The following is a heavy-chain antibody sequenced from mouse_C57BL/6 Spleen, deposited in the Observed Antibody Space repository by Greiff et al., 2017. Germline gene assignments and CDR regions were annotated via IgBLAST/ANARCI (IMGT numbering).Heavy chain of an antibody. CDR1: GFTFSSYG. V-gene: IGHV5-6*01. J-gene: IGHJ3*01. CDR3: ARHDDDYDTLAWFAY. Sequence: EVQGVESGGDLVKPGGSLKLSCAASGFTFSSYGMSWVRQTPDKRLEWVATISSGCSYTYYPDSVKGRFTISRDTAKNTLYLQMSSLKSEDTARYYCARHDDDYDTLAWFAYWGQGTLVTVSA. D-gene: IGHD2-4*01. CDR2: ISSGCSYT.